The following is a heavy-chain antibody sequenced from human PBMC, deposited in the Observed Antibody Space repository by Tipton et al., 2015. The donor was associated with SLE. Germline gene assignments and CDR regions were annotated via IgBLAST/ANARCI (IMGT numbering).Heavy chain of an antibody. J-gene: IGHJ3*01. D-gene: IGHD2-15*01. CDR1: GGSVSSYY. V-gene: IGHV4-59*02. Sequence: TLSLTCTVSGGSVSSYYWSWIRQPPGKGLEWIGYSFYSGSTNYNPSLKSRVTISVDTSKNQVSLRLSSVTAADTAVYYCARHSGWSFDVWGQGTMVTVSS. CDR3: ARHSGWSFDV. CDR2: SFYSGST.